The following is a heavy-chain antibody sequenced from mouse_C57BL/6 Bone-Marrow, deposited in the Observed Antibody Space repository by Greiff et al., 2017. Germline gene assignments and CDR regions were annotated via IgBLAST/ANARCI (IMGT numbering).Heavy chain of an antibody. V-gene: IGHV6-6*01. Sequence: EVKLEESGGGLVQPGGSMKLSCAASGFTFSDAWMDWVRQSPEKGLEWVAEIRNKANNHATYYAESVKGRFTISRDDSKSSVYLQMNSLRAEDTGIYDCTRRETGYYAMDYWGQGTSVTVSS. CDR1: GFTFSDAW. J-gene: IGHJ4*01. D-gene: IGHD4-1*01. CDR2: IRNKANNHAT. CDR3: TRRETGYYAMDY.